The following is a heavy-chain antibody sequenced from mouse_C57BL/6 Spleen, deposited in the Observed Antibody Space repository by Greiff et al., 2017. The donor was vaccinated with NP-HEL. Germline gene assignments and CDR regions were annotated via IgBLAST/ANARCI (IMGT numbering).Heavy chain of an antibody. CDR1: GFTFSSYA. D-gene: IGHD1-1*01. CDR2: ISDGGSYT. CDR3: ARVGITTVVATDWYFDV. Sequence: EVQLVESGGGLVKPGGSLKLSCAASGFTFSSYAMSWVRQTPEKRLEWVATISDGGSYTYYPDNVKGRFTISRDNAKNNLYLQMSHLKSEDTAMYYCARVGITTVVATDWYFDVWGTGTTVTVSS. V-gene: IGHV5-4*01. J-gene: IGHJ1*03.